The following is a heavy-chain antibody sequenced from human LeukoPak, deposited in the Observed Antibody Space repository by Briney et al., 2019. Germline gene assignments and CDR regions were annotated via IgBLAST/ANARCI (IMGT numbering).Heavy chain of an antibody. V-gene: IGHV3-7*01. J-gene: IGHJ4*02. D-gene: IGHD1-26*01. Sequence: GGSLRLSCAASGFTFDSYWMTWVRQAPGKGLEWVANIKQDGSDKYYVDSVKGRFTISRDNAKNSLYLQMNSLRAEDTAVYFCAREVLGVGATCDYWGQGTLVTVSP. CDR3: AREVLGVGATCDY. CDR2: IKQDGSDK. CDR1: GFTFDSYW.